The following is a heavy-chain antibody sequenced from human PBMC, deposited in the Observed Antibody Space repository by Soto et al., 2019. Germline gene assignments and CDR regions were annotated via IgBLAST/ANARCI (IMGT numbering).Heavy chain of an antibody. CDR3: MRECSSSFDF. D-gene: IGHD6-19*01. CDR1: GFNFIGDG. J-gene: IGHJ3*01. V-gene: IGHV3-23*01. CDR2: IGVGGNSA. Sequence: TLSWTGSGFNFIGDGVSWVSQTPGKGLEWVSVIGVGGNSAYYTYSFHGRFTICRDNSKNTLYIQMSSRRDEGANIYFSMRECSSSFDFW.